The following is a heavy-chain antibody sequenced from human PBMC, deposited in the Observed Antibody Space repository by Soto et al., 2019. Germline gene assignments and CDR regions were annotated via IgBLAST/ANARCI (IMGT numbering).Heavy chain of an antibody. J-gene: IGHJ6*02. D-gene: IGHD1-20*01. Sequence: SVKVSCKASGVTFSSYAISWVRQAPGQGLEWMGGIIPIFGTAIYAQKFQGRVTMTEDTSTDTAYMELSSLRSEDTAVYYCATPRYNWNYYYGMDVWGQGTTVTVSS. CDR3: ATPRYNWNYYYGMDV. V-gene: IGHV1-69*06. CDR2: IIPIFGTA. CDR1: GVTFSSYA.